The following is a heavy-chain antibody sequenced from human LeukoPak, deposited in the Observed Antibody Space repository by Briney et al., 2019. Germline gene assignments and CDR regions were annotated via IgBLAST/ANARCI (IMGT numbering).Heavy chain of an antibody. V-gene: IGHV3-23*01. Sequence: GGSLRLSCAASGFTFNNYAMSWVRQAPGKGLEWVSALSGSADGTYYADSVKGRFTISRDNSQNTLYLQMNSLRAEDTAVYYCAKGPNLGATLNYWGQGTLVTVSS. D-gene: IGHD1-26*01. J-gene: IGHJ4*02. CDR2: LSGSADGT. CDR1: GFTFNNYA. CDR3: AKGPNLGATLNY.